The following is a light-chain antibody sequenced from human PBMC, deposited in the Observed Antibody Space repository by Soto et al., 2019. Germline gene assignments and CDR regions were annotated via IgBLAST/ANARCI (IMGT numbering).Light chain of an antibody. Sequence: QTVVAQPPSVSGAPGQAVTISCTGSSSNIGAGYDVHWYQQLPGAAPRLLIFGNNIRPSGVPDRFSGSKSGASASLAITSLRPEDEADYYCQSFDASLGDSRVFGGGTQLTVL. CDR2: GNN. CDR3: QSFDASLGDSRV. J-gene: IGLJ7*01. CDR1: SSNIGAGYD. V-gene: IGLV1-40*01.